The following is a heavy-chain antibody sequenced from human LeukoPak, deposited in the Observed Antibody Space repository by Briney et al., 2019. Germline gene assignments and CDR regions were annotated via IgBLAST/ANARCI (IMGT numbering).Heavy chain of an antibody. CDR1: GYTFTSYG. CDR2: ISAYNGNT. CDR3: ARDSRPYYGSGSYYSY. J-gene: IGHJ4*02. V-gene: IGHV1-18*01. Sequence: GAPVKVSCKASGYTFTSYGISWVRQAPGQGLEWMGWISAYNGNTNYAQKLQGRVTMTTDTSTSTAYMELRSLRSDDTAVYYCARDSRPYYGSGSYYSYWGQGTLVTVSS. D-gene: IGHD3-10*01.